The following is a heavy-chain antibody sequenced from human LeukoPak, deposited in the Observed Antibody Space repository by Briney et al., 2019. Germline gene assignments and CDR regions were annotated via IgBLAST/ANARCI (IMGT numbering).Heavy chain of an antibody. J-gene: IGHJ4*02. V-gene: IGHV1-8*01. CDR3: ARGPITTRSHFDY. D-gene: IGHD3-22*01. CDR1: RYTFSNYD. CDR2: MSPNSGNT. Sequence: ASVKVSCKASRYTFSNYDINWVRQATGQGLEWMGWMSPNSGNTGYAQKFQGRVTITADESTSTAYMELSSLRSEDTAVYYCARGPITTRSHFDYWGQGTLVTVSS.